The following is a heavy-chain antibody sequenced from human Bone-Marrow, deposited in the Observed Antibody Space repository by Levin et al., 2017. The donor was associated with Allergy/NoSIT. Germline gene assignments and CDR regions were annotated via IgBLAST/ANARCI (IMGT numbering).Heavy chain of an antibody. J-gene: IGHJ3*01. V-gene: IGHV2-5*01. D-gene: IGHD2-2*01. Sequence: KRSGPTLVKPTQTLTLTCTVSGFSLSTRGVHVAWIRQPPGKAPEWLAGISWNDDKRYSPSLKRRLTISKDTSVNQVVLSMTKMDPADTATFFCAHDGGYCSTTGDGLCYSSGAFDVWGQGIMVAVSS. CDR2: ISWNDDK. CDR1: GFSLSTRGVH. CDR3: AHDGGYCSTTGDGLCYSSGAFDV.